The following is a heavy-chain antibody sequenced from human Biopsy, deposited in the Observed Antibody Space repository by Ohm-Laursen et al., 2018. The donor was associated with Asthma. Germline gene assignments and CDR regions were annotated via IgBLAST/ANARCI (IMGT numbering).Heavy chain of an antibody. CDR1: GYTFTSYY. CDR3: ARGGYYGDRRHHNGLDV. Sequence: ASVKVSCKASGYTFTSYYMHWVRQAPGQGLEWMGIINPSGGSTSYAQKFQGRVTMTRDTPTSTVYMELTSLRKEDTAVYYCARGGYYGDRRHHNGLDVWGQGTTVTVSS. CDR2: INPSGGST. V-gene: IGHV1-46*01. D-gene: IGHD4-17*01. J-gene: IGHJ6*02.